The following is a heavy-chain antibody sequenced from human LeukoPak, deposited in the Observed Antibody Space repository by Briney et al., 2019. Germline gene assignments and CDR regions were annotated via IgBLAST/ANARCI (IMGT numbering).Heavy chain of an antibody. D-gene: IGHD3-10*01. V-gene: IGHV4-38-2*02. Sequence: SETLSLTCAVSGYSISSGYYWGWIRQPPGKGLEWIGSIYHSGSTYYNPSLKGRVTISVDTSKNQFSLKLSSVTAADTAVYYCARDMGSGSDYWGQGTLVTVSS. J-gene: IGHJ4*02. CDR2: IYHSGST. CDR3: ARDMGSGSDY. CDR1: GYSISSGYY.